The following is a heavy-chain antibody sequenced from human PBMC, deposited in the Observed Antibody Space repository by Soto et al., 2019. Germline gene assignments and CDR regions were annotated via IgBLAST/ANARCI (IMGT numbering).Heavy chain of an antibody. V-gene: IGHV1-69*06. CDR1: GGTFSSYA. CDR3: ARVRNDYGDYEVDY. J-gene: IGHJ4*02. Sequence: SVKVSCKASGGTFSSYAISWVRQAPGQGLEWMGGIIPIFGTANYAQKFQGRVTITADKSTSTAYMELSSLRSEGTAVYYCARVRNDYGDYEVDYWGQGTLVTVSS. D-gene: IGHD4-17*01. CDR2: IIPIFGTA.